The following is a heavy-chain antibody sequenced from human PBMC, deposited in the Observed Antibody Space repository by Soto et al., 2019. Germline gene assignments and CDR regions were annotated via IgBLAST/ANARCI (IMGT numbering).Heavy chain of an antibody. Sequence: SESLSLTCIVSRGSITGSPDQWVYLRQSPGKGLEWIGEIYHSGVTNYNPSLKSRVSISVDKSKNQFSLKLSSVTAADTAVYYCARGPSYSDSYFDHWGQGTLVTVSS. CDR1: RGSITGSPDQ. J-gene: IGHJ4*02. D-gene: IGHD4-17*01. CDR2: IYHSGVT. CDR3: ARGPSYSDSYFDH. V-gene: IGHV4-39*07.